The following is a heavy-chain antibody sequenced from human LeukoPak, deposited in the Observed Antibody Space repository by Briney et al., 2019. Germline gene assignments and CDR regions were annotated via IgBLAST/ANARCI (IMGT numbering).Heavy chain of an antibody. D-gene: IGHD3-3*01. CDR1: GFTFSSYS. V-gene: IGHV3-48*01. J-gene: IGHJ4*02. Sequence: GGSLRLSCAASGFTFSSYSMNWVRQAPGKGLEWVSYISSSSTIYYADSVKGRFTISRDNAKNSLYLQVNSLRAEDTAVYYCARGGPPYDFWSGPRFDYWGQGTLVTVSS. CDR3: ARGGPPYDFWSGPRFDY. CDR2: ISSSSTI.